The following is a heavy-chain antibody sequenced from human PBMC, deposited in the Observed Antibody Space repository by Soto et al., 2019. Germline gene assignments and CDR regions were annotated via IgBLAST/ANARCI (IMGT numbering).Heavy chain of an antibody. J-gene: IGHJ4*02. CDR2: ISYDGSNK. CDR3: AKEGCISTRCYDY. Sequence: GGSLRLSCAASGFTFSSYGMHWVRQAPGKGLEWVAVISYDGSNKYYADSVKGRFTISKDNSKNTLYLQMNSLRAEDTAVYYCAKEGCISTRCYDYWGQGTLVNVS. CDR1: GFTFSSYG. D-gene: IGHD2-2*01. V-gene: IGHV3-30*18.